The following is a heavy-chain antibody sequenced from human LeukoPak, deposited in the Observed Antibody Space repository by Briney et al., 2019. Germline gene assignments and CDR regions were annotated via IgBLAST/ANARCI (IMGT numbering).Heavy chain of an antibody. D-gene: IGHD2-8*01. V-gene: IGHV4-59*08. J-gene: IGHJ3*01. Sequence: PSETLSLTCTVSGGSISSYYWHWIRQPPGKGLEWIGYIYYRGSTNYNPSLKSRVTISVDTSIKQFSLKLNSVTAADTAIYYCARLRLRYKSNGASTSYEVVDVWGQGAVVTVSS. CDR3: ARLRLRYKSNGASTSYEVVDV. CDR2: IYYRGST. CDR1: GGSISSYY.